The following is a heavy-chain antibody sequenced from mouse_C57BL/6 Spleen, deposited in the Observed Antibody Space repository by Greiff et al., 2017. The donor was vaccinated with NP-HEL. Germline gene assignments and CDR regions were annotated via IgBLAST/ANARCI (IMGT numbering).Heavy chain of an antibody. Sequence: VQLQESGAELVRPGASVTLSCKASGYTFTDYEMHWVKQTPVHGLEWIGAIDPETGGTAYNQKFKGKAILTADKSSSTAYMELRSLTSEDPAVYYCTKGIYDAMDYWGQGTSVTVSS. V-gene: IGHV1-15*01. J-gene: IGHJ4*01. CDR3: TKGIYDAMDY. CDR1: GYTFTDYE. CDR2: IDPETGGT.